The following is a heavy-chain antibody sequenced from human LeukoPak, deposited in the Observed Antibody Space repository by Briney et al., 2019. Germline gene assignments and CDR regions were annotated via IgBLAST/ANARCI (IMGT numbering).Heavy chain of an antibody. CDR2: ITSSSSTI. Sequence: GGSLRLSCAASGVTFSTYSMNWVRQAPGKGLEWVSFITSSSSTIYYADSVKGRFTISRDNAKNSLYLQMNSLRAEDTAMYYCAKDWADYDSSGYKGVLDYWGQGTLVTVSS. J-gene: IGHJ4*02. CDR3: AKDWADYDSSGYKGVLDY. CDR1: GVTFSTYS. V-gene: IGHV3-48*04. D-gene: IGHD3-22*01.